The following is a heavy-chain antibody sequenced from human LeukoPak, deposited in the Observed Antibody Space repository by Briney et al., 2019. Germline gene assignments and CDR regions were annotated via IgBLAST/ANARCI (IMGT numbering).Heavy chain of an antibody. CDR2: ISASSGYI. J-gene: IGHJ1*01. CDR3: ARDNTATEYFQH. D-gene: IGHD5-18*01. V-gene: IGHV3-21*01. Sequence: GGSLRLSCAASGFTFSSYSMNWVRQAPGKGLEWVSYISASSGYISYPDSVKGRFTISRVNAKNSLYLQMNSLRAEDTAVYYCARDNTATEYFQHWGQGTLVTVSS. CDR1: GFTFSSYS.